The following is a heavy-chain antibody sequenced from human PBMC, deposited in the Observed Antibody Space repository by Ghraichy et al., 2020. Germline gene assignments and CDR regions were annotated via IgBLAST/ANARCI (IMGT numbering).Heavy chain of an antibody. CDR2: IYYSGST. CDR3: ARLPYCGGDCYIFDY. CDR1: GGSISSYY. V-gene: IGHV4-59*01. J-gene: IGHJ4*02. D-gene: IGHD2-21*01. Sequence: SETLSLTCTVSGGSISSYYWSWIRQPPGKGLEWIGYIYYSGSTNYNPSLKSRVTISVDTSKNQFSLKLSSVTAADTAVYYCARLPYCGGDCYIFDYWGQGTLVTVSS.